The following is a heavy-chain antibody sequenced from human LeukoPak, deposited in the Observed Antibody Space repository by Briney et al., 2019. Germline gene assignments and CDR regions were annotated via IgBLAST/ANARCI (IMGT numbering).Heavy chain of an antibody. CDR1: GYTFTGYY. Sequence: ASVKVSCKASGYTFTGYYMHWVRQAPGQGLEWMGWINPNSGGTNYAQKFQGRVTMTRDTSISTAYMELSRLGSDDTAVYYCARERGCSGGSCYGGWFDPWGQGTLVTVSS. D-gene: IGHD2-15*01. J-gene: IGHJ5*02. V-gene: IGHV1-2*02. CDR3: ARERGCSGGSCYGGWFDP. CDR2: INPNSGGT.